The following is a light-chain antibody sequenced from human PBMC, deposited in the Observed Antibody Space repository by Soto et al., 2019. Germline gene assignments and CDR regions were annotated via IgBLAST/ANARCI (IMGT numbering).Light chain of an antibody. J-gene: IGKJ1*01. Sequence: AIRMTQSPSSFSASTGDRVTITCRASQGISSYLAWYQQNPGKAPKLLIYAASTLQSAVPSRFSGSGSGTDFTLTISCLQSEDFANYYCQQYYSYPWTFGQGTKVEIK. CDR3: QQYYSYPWT. V-gene: IGKV1-8*01. CDR1: QGISSY. CDR2: AAS.